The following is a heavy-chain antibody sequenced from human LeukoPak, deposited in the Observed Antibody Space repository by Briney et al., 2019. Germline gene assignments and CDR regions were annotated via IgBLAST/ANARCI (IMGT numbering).Heavy chain of an antibody. CDR2: IKVDGSEK. CDR3: ARAKSALTMLAPEDF. Sequence: GGSLRLSCAASGFTFSTYWMNWVRQAPGKGLEWVANIKVDGSEKYYTDSVKGRFTISRDNAKNSLYLQMNSLRSEDTAVYYCARAKSALTMLAPEDFWGQGTLVTISS. CDR1: GFTFSTYW. D-gene: IGHD3-10*02. J-gene: IGHJ4*02. V-gene: IGHV3-7*03.